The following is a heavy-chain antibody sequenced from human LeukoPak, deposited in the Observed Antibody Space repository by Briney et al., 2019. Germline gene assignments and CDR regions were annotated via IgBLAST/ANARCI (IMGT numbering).Heavy chain of an antibody. CDR3: ATASVTRMRDP. CDR1: GYDFSDLY. Sequence: ASVKVSCKASGYDFSDLYFHWVRQAPGQGLEWMGWTNPYSGASFYAQKFQGRVTMETSSSTVYMELSRLRSDDTAVYFCATASVTRMRDPWGQGTLVTVSS. J-gene: IGHJ5*02. CDR2: TNPYSGAS. V-gene: IGHV1-2*02.